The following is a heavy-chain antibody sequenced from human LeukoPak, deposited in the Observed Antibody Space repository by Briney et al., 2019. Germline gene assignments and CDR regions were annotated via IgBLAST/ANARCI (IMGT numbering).Heavy chain of an antibody. D-gene: IGHD1-26*01. Sequence: SETLSLTCTVSGGSISSYYWCWIRQPAGKGLEWIGRIYTSGSTNYNPSLKSRVTMSVDTSKNQFSLRLSSVTAADTAVYYCASSPTPGGSYLLGSYYYMDVWGKGTTVTVSS. CDR3: ASSPTPGGSYLLGSYYYMDV. CDR2: IYTSGST. J-gene: IGHJ6*03. CDR1: GGSISSYY. V-gene: IGHV4-4*07.